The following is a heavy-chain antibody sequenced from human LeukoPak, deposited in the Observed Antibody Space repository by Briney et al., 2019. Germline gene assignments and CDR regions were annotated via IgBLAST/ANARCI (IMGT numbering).Heavy chain of an antibody. Sequence: PSETLSLTCTVSGGSIGSGSYYWSWIRQPPGKGLEWIGHIYYSGNTNYNPSLKSRVNPSLKSRVTISADTSKNQFSLKLSSVTAADTAVYYCASHTAGQGSGYWGQGTLVTVSS. CDR1: GGSIGSGSYY. J-gene: IGHJ4*02. CDR3: ASHTAGQGSGY. D-gene: IGHD6-19*01. CDR2: IYYSGNT. V-gene: IGHV4-61*01.